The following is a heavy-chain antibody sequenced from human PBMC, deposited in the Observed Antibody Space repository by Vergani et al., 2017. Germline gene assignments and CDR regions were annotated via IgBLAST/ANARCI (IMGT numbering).Heavy chain of an antibody. V-gene: IGHV5-51*01. Sequence: EVQLVQSGAEVKKPGESLKISCKGSGYSFTSYWIGWVRQMPGKGLEWMGIIYPGDSDTRYSPSFQGQVTISADKSISTAYLQWSSLKASDTAMYYCARQEDNHGDYVGWFDPWGQGTLVTVSS. CDR1: GYSFTSYW. J-gene: IGHJ5*02. CDR2: IYPGDSDT. CDR3: ARQEDNHGDYVGWFDP. D-gene: IGHD4-17*01.